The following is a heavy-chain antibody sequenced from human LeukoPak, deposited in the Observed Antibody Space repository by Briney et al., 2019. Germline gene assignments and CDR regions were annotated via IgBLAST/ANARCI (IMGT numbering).Heavy chain of an antibody. Sequence: PGGSLRLSCSASGFAFRSYAMSWVRQAPGKGLEWVSAISGSGGSTYYADSVKGRFTISRDNSKNTLYLQMNSLRAEDTAVYYCARAARPPYYYYGMDVWGQGTTVTVSS. D-gene: IGHD6-6*01. CDR2: ISGSGGST. J-gene: IGHJ6*02. V-gene: IGHV3-23*01. CDR1: GFAFRSYA. CDR3: ARAARPPYYYYGMDV.